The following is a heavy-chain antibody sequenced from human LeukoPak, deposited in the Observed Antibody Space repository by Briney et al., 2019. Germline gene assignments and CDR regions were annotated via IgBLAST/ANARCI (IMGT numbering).Heavy chain of an antibody. CDR3: ARGEGYSSSWRHPNYYYYYGMDV. V-gene: IGHV6-1*01. D-gene: IGHD6-13*01. CDR2: TYYRSKWYN. CDR1: GDSVSSNSAA. Sequence: SQTLSLTCAISGDSVSSNSAAWNWIRQSPSRGLEWLGRTYYRSKWYNDYAVSVKSRITINPDTSKNQFSLQLNSVTPEDTAVYYCARGEGYSSSWRHPNYYYYYGMDVWGQGTTVTVSS. J-gene: IGHJ6*02.